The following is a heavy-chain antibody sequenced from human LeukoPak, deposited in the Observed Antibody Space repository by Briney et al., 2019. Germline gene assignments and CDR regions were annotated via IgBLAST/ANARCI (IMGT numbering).Heavy chain of an antibody. D-gene: IGHD2-2*01. V-gene: IGHV3-23*01. CDR1: GLTFSSYA. Sequence: GGSLRLSCAASGLTFSSYAMSWVRQAPGKGLEWVSAISGSGGSTYYADSVKGRFTISRDNSKNTLYLQMNSLRAEDTAVYYCAKDEYCSSTSCYHRYFDYWGQGTLVTVSS. J-gene: IGHJ4*02. CDR3: AKDEYCSSTSCYHRYFDY. CDR2: ISGSGGST.